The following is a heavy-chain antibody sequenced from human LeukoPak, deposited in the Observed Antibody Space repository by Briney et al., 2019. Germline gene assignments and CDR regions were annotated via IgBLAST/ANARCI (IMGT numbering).Heavy chain of an antibody. V-gene: IGHV1-69*05. D-gene: IGHD3-16*01. Sequence: GASVKVSCKASGGTFSSYAISWVRQAPGKGLDWWGGFIPILGTPNYEQKFKGRVTITTDESTSTAYMELSSLRAGATAVYYCRRDLGGIGGTGDSWGQGTLVTVSS. CDR2: FIPILGTP. CDR3: RRDLGGIGGTGDS. CDR1: GGTFSSYA. J-gene: IGHJ5*01.